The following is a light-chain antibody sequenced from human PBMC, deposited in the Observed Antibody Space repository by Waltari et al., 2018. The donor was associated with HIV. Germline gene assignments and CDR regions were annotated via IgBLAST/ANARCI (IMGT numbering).Light chain of an antibody. CDR1: QSISSY. CDR2: ATS. CDR3: QQSYSPPYS. V-gene: IGKV1-39*01. J-gene: IGKJ2*03. Sequence: DIQMTQSPSSLSASVGDRVTITCRASQSISSYLNWYQQKPGKATRLLIYATSSLQSGVPSRVSGIGSGTDCTLTNSSLHPEDFASYYCQQSYSPPYSFGQGTKLEIK.